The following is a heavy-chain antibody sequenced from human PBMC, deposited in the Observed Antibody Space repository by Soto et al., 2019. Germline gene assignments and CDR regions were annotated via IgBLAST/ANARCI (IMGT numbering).Heavy chain of an antibody. V-gene: IGHV3-74*01. CDR1: GFTFSSCA. Sequence: GGSLRLSCAASGFTFSSCAMGWVRQAPGKGLEWVSRISSDGSSTTYADSVKGRFTISRDNAENSLHLQMNSLRAEDTAVYYCARVRYCSDNSCYSWFDYWGQGTLVTVSS. CDR2: ISSDGSST. CDR3: ARVRYCSDNSCYSWFDY. D-gene: IGHD2-15*01. J-gene: IGHJ4*02.